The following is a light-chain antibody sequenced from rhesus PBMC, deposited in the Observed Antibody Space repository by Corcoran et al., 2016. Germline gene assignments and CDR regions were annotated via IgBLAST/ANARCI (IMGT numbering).Light chain of an antibody. J-gene: IGKJ4*01. CDR2: DVS. CDR3: MQSLEFPLT. Sequence: DIVMTQTPLSLPVTPGEQASISCRSSQRLLDSDDGYTLLDWYLQKPGQFPQPFIYDVSSRASGVHDRFRGGGSDTAFTLKISRVEAECVVVYCFMQSLEFPLTFGGGTKVEI. CDR1: QRLLDSDDGYTL. V-gene: IGKV2-104*02.